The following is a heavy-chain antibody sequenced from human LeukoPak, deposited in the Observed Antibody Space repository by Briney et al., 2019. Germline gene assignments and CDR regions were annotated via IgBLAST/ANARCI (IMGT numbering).Heavy chain of an antibody. D-gene: IGHD3-22*01. J-gene: IGHJ3*02. CDR2: MNPNSGNT. V-gene: IGHV1-8*01. Sequence: GASVKVSCKASGYTFTSYDINCVRQATGQGLEWMGWMNPNSGNTGYAQKFQGRVTMTRNTSISTAYMELSSLRSEDTAVYYCASLTYYYDSSGYYYDGAFDIWGQGTMVTVSS. CDR3: ASLTYYYDSSGYYYDGAFDI. CDR1: GYTFTSYD.